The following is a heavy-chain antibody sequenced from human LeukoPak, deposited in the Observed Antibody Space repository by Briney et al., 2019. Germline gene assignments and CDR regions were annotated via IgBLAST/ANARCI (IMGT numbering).Heavy chain of an antibody. CDR2: IYYSGST. V-gene: IGHV4-39*01. CDR1: GGSISSSSYY. D-gene: IGHD3-3*01. CDR3: ASFIRFLEWLSLYYFDY. J-gene: IGHJ4*02. Sequence: SETLSLTCTVSGGSISSSSYYWGWIRQPPGKGLEWIGSIYYSGSTYYNPSLKSRVTISVDTSKNQFSLKLSSVTAADTAVYYCASFIRFLEWLSLYYFDYWGQGTLVTVSS.